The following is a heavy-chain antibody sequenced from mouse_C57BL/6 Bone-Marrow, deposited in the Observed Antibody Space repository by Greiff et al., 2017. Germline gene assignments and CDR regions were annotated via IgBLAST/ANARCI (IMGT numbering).Heavy chain of an antibody. CDR1: GYTFTSYW. CDR2: INPSNGGT. V-gene: IGHV1-53*01. CDR3: ARRVNYYGSRWDYFDY. J-gene: IGHJ2*01. D-gene: IGHD1-1*01. Sequence: QVQLKQPGTELVKPGASVKLSCKASGYTFTSYWMHWVKQRPGQGLEWIGNINPSNGGTNYNEKFKSKATLTVDKSSSTAYMQLSSLTSEDSAVYYCARRVNYYGSRWDYFDYWGQGTTLTVS.